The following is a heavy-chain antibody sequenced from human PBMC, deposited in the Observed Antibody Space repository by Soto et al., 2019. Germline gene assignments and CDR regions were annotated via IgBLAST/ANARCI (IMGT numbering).Heavy chain of an antibody. V-gene: IGHV3-74*01. J-gene: IGHJ4*02. D-gene: IGHD2-15*01. CDR1: GFTFSSYW. CDR3: ARDLYNGCSGGSCYLNYFDY. Sequence: EVQLVESGGGLVQPRGSLRLSCAASGFTFSSYWMHWVRQAPGKGLVWVSRINSDGSSTSYADSVKGRFTISRDNAKNTLYLQMNSLRAEDTAVYYCARDLYNGCSGGSCYLNYFDYWGQGTLVTVSS. CDR2: INSDGSST.